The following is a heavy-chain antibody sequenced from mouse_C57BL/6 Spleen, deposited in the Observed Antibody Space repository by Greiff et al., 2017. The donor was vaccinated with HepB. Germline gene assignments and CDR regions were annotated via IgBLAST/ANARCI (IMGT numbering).Heavy chain of an antibody. V-gene: IGHV14-4*01. CDR2: IDPENGDT. CDR3: TKRYFDY. J-gene: IGHJ2*01. Sequence: VHVKQSGAELVRPGASVKLSCTASGFNIKDDYMHWVKQRPEQGLEWIGWIDPENGDTEYASKFQGKATITADTSSNTAYLQLSSLTSEDTAVYYCTKRYFDYWGQGTTLTVSS. CDR1: GFNIKDDY.